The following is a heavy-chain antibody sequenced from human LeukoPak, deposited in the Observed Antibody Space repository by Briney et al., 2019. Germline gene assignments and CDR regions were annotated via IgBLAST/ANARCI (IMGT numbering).Heavy chain of an antibody. J-gene: IGHJ4*02. CDR3: ARGPGSSSWPTNHDY. V-gene: IGHV4-34*01. D-gene: IGHD6-13*01. Sequence: SETLSLTCAVYGGSFSGYYWSWIRQPPGKGLEWIGEINHSRSTNYNPSLKSRVTISVDTSKNQFSLKLSSVTAADTAVYYCARGPGSSSWPTNHDYWGQGTLVTVSS. CDR2: INHSRST. CDR1: GGSFSGYY.